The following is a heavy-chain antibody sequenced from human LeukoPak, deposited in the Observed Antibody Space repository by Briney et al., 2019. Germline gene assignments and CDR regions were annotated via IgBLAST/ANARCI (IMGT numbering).Heavy chain of an antibody. CDR2: IHYSGSA. CDR1: GDSISSNSYY. V-gene: IGHV4-61*01. J-gene: IGHJ4*02. D-gene: IGHD4-23*01. Sequence: SETLSLTCTVSGDSISSNSYYWSWIRQPPGRGLEWIAYIHYSGSAAYNPSLKSRVTISRDMTTNQFSLKMTSVTAADTAVYFCARDMGAPDYGSYSVDYWGQGTLVTVSS. CDR3: ARDMGAPDYGSYSVDY.